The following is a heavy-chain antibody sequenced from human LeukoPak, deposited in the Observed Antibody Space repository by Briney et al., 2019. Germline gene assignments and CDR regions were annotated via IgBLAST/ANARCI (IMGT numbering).Heavy chain of an antibody. V-gene: IGHV3-64D*06. J-gene: IGHJ4*02. CDR1: GFTFSTYV. Sequence: GGSLRLSCSVSGFTFSTYVMHWVRQAPGKGLEYVSAISSNGDNTYYADCVKGIFTISRDNSKNTLYLQMSSLRADDTAVYYCVRGTGYWGQGTLVTVAS. CDR2: ISSNGDNT. CDR3: VRGTGY.